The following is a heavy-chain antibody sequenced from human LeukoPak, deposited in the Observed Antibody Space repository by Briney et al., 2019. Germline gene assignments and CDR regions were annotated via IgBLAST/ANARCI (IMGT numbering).Heavy chain of an antibody. CDR1: GYTFTGYY. CDR2: INPNSGGT. J-gene: IGHJ5*02. CDR3: ARGPYCTNGVCSDNWFDP. V-gene: IGHV1-2*06. D-gene: IGHD2-8*01. Sequence: ASVKVSCQASGYTFTGYYMHWVRQAPGQGLEWMGRINPNSGGTNYAQEFQGRVTMTRDTSISTAYMELSRLRSDDTAVYYCARGPYCTNGVCSDNWFDPWGQGTLVTVSS.